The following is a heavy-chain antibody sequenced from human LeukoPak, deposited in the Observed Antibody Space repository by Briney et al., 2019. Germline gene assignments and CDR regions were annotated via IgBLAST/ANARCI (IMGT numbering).Heavy chain of an antibody. D-gene: IGHD6-13*01. CDR2: MNPNSGNT. Sequence: ASVKVSCKASGYTFTSYDINWVRQATGQGLEWMGWMNPNSGNTGYAQKFQGRVTMTRNTSISTAYMELSSLRSEDTAVYYCATAIHLAGGGDYWGQGTLVTVSS. V-gene: IGHV1-8*01. J-gene: IGHJ4*02. CDR3: ATAIHLAGGGDY. CDR1: GYTFTSYD.